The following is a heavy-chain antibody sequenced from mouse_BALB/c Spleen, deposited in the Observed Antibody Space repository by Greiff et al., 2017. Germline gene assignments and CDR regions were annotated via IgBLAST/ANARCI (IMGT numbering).Heavy chain of an antibody. V-gene: IGHV5-9-4*01. CDR3: ARGGGLLRLPLDY. D-gene: IGHD1-2*01. J-gene: IGHJ2*01. CDR1: GFTFSSYA. Sequence: EVQLVESGGGLVKPGGSLKLSCAASGFTFSSYAMSWVRQSPEKRLEWVAEISSGGSYTYYPDTVTGRFTISRDNAKNTLYLEMSSLRSEDTAMYYCARGGGLLRLPLDYWGQGTTLTVSS. CDR2: ISSGGSYT.